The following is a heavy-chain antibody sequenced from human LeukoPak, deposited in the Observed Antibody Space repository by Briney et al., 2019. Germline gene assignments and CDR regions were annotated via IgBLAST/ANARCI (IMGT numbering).Heavy chain of an antibody. V-gene: IGHV3-53*01. Sequence: PGGSLRLSCAASGFTVLTNYMTWVRQAPGKGLEWVSVLTNDGNTKYADSVQGRFTISRDNSKNTLYLEMNSLRPDDTAVYYCARGVEPLAANTLAYWGQGTLVTVSS. CDR3: ARGVEPLAANTLAY. CDR1: GFTVLTNY. J-gene: IGHJ4*02. CDR2: LTNDGNT. D-gene: IGHD3-16*01.